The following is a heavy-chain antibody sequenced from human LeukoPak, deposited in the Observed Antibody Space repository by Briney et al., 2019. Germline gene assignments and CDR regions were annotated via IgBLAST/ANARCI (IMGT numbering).Heavy chain of an antibody. J-gene: IGHJ5*02. CDR1: GFTISNNY. CDR2: LYSGGTT. V-gene: IGHV3-66*01. Sequence: GGSLRLSRAASGFTISNNYMSWLRQAPGKGLECVAVLYSGGTTYYADSVKGRFTISRDNSKNTLFLQMNSLRAEDTAMYYCAANHPFDPWGQGTLVTVSS. CDR3: AANHPFDP. D-gene: IGHD1-14*01.